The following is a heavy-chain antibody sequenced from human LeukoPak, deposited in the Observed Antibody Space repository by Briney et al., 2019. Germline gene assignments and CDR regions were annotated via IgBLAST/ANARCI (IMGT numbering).Heavy chain of an antibody. CDR1: GYTFTNYY. CDR2: VNPSGGST. Sequence: ASVKVSCKASGYTFTNYYMHWVRQTPGQGLEWMGKVNPSGGSTSYAQKFQGRVTMTRDTSTSTVYMELSSLRSEDTALYYCARGRFPTKRSAYYYGAFDIWGQGTMVTVCS. CDR3: ARGRFPTKRSAYYYGAFDI. J-gene: IGHJ3*02. D-gene: IGHD3-22*01. V-gene: IGHV1-46*01.